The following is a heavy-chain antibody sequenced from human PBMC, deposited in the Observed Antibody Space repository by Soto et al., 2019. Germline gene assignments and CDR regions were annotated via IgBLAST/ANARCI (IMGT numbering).Heavy chain of an antibody. CDR1: GYAFTSYG. CDR2: ISAYNGNT. V-gene: IGHV1-18*01. CDR3: ARDSRKRWFGELLSYFDY. Sequence: GASVKVSCKASGYAFTSYGISWVRQAPGQGLEWMGWISAYNGNTNYAQKLQGRVTMTTDTSTSTAYMELRSLRSDDTAVYYCARDSRKRWFGELLSYFDYWGQGTLVTVSS. D-gene: IGHD3-10*01. J-gene: IGHJ4*02.